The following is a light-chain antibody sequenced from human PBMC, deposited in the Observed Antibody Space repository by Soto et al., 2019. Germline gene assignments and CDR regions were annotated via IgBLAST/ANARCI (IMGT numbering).Light chain of an antibody. CDR3: QVCDISSGHVV. CDR2: YDS. CDR1: NIGSKS. J-gene: IGLJ3*02. V-gene: IGLV3-21*01. Sequence: SYELTQPPSVSVSPGKTASVACGGSNIGSKSVHWYQKKSGQAPVLVMYYDSDRPSGLPERFSGSNSGNTATLTISRVEAGDEADYYCQVCDISSGHVVFGGGTKLTVL.